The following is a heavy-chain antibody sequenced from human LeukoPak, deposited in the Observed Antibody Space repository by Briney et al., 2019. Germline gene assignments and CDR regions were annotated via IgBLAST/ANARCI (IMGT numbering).Heavy chain of an antibody. CDR2: MNPNSGNT. Sequence: ASVKVCCKASGYTFTSSDINWVRQATGQGLGWMGWMNPNSGNTGYAQKFQGRVTITRNASISTAYMELSSLRSEDTAVYYCARYQYDFWSGYSDYWGRGTLVTVSS. CDR3: ARYQYDFWSGYSDY. V-gene: IGHV1-8*03. CDR1: GYTFTSSD. J-gene: IGHJ4*02. D-gene: IGHD3-3*01.